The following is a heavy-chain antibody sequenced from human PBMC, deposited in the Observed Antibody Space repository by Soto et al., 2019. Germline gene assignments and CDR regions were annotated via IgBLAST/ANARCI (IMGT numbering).Heavy chain of an antibody. J-gene: IGHJ5*02. D-gene: IGHD6-13*01. CDR2: INAVNGDT. CDR1: GYTFTSYG. CDR3: VRRNVSATGIDWFDP. V-gene: IGHV1-3*01. Sequence: ASVKVSCKASGYTFTSYGIHWVRQAPGQRLEWMGWINAVNGDTKYSPKFQGRVTITRDTSASTAYMELSSLRSEDTAVYYCVRRNVSATGIDWFDPWGQGTLVTVSS.